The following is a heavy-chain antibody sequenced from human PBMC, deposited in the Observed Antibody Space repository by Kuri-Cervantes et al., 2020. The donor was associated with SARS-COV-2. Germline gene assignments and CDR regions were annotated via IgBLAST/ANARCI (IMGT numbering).Heavy chain of an antibody. J-gene: IGHJ4*02. D-gene: IGHD3-3*01. CDR1: GFTFSSYG. V-gene: IGHV3-30*03. Sequence: GESLKISCAASGFTFSSYGMHWVRQAPGKGLEWVAVISYDGSNKYYADSVKGRFTISRDNAKNSLYLQMNSLRAEDTAVYYCARDARITIFGVVIIEQVFDYWGQGTLVTVSS. CDR3: ARDARITIFGVVIIEQVFDY. CDR2: ISYDGSNK.